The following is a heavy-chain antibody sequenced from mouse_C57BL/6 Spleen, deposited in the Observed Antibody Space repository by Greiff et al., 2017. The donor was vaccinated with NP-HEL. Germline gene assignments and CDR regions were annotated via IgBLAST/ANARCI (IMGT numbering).Heavy chain of an antibody. CDR1: GYTFTSYW. CDR3: AVVATDFDY. CDR2: IDPSDSET. J-gene: IGHJ2*01. D-gene: IGHD1-1*01. Sequence: QVQLQQPGAELVRPGASVKLSCKASGYTFTSYWMQWVKQRPIQGLEWIGNIDPSDSETHYNQKFKDKATLTVDKSSSTAYMQLSSLTSEDSAVYYCAVVATDFDYWGQGTTLTVSS. V-gene: IGHV1-52*01.